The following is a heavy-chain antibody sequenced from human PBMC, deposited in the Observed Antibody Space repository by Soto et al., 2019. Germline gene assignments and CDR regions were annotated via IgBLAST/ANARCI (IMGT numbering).Heavy chain of an antibody. J-gene: IGHJ4*02. CDR2: IIPIYGTA. CDR1: GSTFSSNA. CDR3: ARTQRNTRRGYSYGNFDY. D-gene: IGHD5-18*01. V-gene: IGHV1-69*13. Sequence: SLKVSCKASGSTFSSNAISWVRQAPGQGLEWRGGIIPIYGTASYAEKFQGRVTMTAEESKSTAYMELSSLRSEDTAVYYCARTQRNTRRGYSYGNFDYWGQGALVTVSS.